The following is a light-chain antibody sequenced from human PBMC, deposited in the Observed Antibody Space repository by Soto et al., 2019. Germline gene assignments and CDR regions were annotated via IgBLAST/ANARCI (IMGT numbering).Light chain of an antibody. CDR2: DVR. CDR3: ASKTTSSTVL. V-gene: IGLV2-14*01. J-gene: IGLJ3*02. Sequence: QSALTQPASVSGSPGQSITISCTGTSSDVGGYNYVSWYQQHPGKAPKLMIYDVRIRPSEVSNRFSGSKSGDTASLTISGLQAGDEAVYYCASKTTSSTVLFGGGTKLTVL. CDR1: SSDVGGYNY.